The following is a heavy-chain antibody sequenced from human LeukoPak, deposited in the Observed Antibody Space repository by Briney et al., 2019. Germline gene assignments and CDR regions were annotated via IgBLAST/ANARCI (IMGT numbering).Heavy chain of an antibody. CDR1: GYTFSNYG. CDR3: ARSLGDSSGYYPLPFDY. V-gene: IGHV1-18*01. CDR2: ISGYNGNT. J-gene: IGHJ4*02. Sequence: AASVKVSCKASGYTFSNYGITWVRQAPGQGLEWMGWISGYNGNTNFAQKLQGRVSMTTDTSTYTSDMVLRSLRSDDTAVYYCARSLGDSSGYYPLPFDYWGQGTLVIVSS. D-gene: IGHD3-22*01.